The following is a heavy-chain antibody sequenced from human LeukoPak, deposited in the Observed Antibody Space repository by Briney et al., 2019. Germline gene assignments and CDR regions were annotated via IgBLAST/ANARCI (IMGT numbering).Heavy chain of an antibody. Sequence: GGSLRLSCAASGFTFSSYGMSWVRQAPGKGLEWVSAISGSGGSTYYADSVKGRFTISRDNSKDTLYLQMNSLRAEDTSVYYCARAVTTKVGTYYYYYYYMDVWGKGTTVTVSS. D-gene: IGHD4-17*01. V-gene: IGHV3-23*01. J-gene: IGHJ6*03. CDR2: ISGSGGST. CDR3: ARAVTTKVGTYYYYYYYMDV. CDR1: GFTFSSYG.